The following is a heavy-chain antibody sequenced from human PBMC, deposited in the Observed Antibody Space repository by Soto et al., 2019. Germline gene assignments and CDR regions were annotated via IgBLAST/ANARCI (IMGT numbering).Heavy chain of an antibody. CDR3: ARDGDPWDIVATRNYYGMDV. CDR1: GYTFTGYY. D-gene: IGHD5-12*01. V-gene: IGHV1-2*04. J-gene: IGHJ6*02. CDR2: INPNSGGT. Sequence: GASVKVSCKASGYTFTGYYMHWVRQAPGQGLEWMGWINPNSGGTNYAQKFQGWVTMTRDTSISTAYMELSRLRSDDTAVYYCARDGDPWDIVATRNYYGMDVWGQGTTVTVSS.